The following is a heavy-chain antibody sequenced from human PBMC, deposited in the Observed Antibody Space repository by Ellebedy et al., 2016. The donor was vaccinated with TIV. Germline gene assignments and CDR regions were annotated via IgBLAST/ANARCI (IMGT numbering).Heavy chain of an antibody. CDR3: ARSPSYSSGWYPDLEEYYYYGMDV. D-gene: IGHD6-19*01. CDR1: GASISSYY. J-gene: IGHJ6*02. Sequence: MPSETLSLTCTVPGASISSYYWNWIRQPPGKGLEWNAYIFYSWSTNYNPSLKSRLTISLDTSKNQFSLRLSSVTAADTAVYYCARSPSYSSGWYPDLEEYYYYGMDVWGQGTTVTVSS. V-gene: IGHV4-59*08. CDR2: IFYSWST.